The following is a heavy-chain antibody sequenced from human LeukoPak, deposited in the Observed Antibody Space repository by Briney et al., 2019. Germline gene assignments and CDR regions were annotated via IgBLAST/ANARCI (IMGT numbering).Heavy chain of an antibody. D-gene: IGHD3-10*01. CDR3: ARDGGVRGVIRNWFDP. Sequence: ASVKVSCKASGYTFTGYYMHWVRQAPGQGLEWMGWINPNSGGTNYAQKFQGRVTMTRDTSISTAYMELSRLRSDDTAVYYCARDGGVRGVIRNWFDPWGQGTLVTVSS. V-gene: IGHV1-2*02. CDR2: INPNSGGT. CDR1: GYTFTGYY. J-gene: IGHJ5*02.